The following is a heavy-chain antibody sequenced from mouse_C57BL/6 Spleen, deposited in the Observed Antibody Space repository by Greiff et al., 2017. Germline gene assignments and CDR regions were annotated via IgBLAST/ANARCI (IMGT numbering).Heavy chain of an antibody. CDR2: IYPGDGDT. D-gene: IGHD1-1*01. J-gene: IGHJ2*01. CDR3: ACYYYGSSLFDY. V-gene: IGHV1-82*01. Sequence: QVQLKESGPELVKPGASVKISCKASGYAFSSSWMNWVKQRPGKGLEWIGRIYPGDGDTNYNGKFKGKATLTADKSSSTAYMQLSSLTSEDSAVYFCACYYYGSSLFDYWGQGTTLTVSS. CDR1: GYAFSSSW.